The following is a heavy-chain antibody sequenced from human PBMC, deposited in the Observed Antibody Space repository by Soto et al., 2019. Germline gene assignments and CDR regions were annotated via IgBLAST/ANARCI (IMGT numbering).Heavy chain of an antibody. CDR1: GFTFSSYA. J-gene: IGHJ4*02. D-gene: IGHD6-13*01. V-gene: IGHV3-23*01. CDR3: AKARYSSSWYLFDY. CDR2: ISGSGGST. Sequence: GGSLRLSCAASGFTFSSYAMSWVRQAPGKGLGWVSAISGSGGSTYYADSVKGRFTISRDNSKNTLYLQMNSLRAEDTAVYYCAKARYSSSWYLFDYWGQGTLVTVSS.